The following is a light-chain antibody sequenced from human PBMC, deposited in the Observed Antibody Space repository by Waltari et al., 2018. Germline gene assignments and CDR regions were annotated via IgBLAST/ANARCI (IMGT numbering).Light chain of an antibody. CDR2: GAS. J-gene: IGKJ1*01. Sequence: EIVLTQSPATLYLSPGERATLSCRASQSVSSSLAWYQQKPGQAPRLLIYGASTRATGIPDRFSGSGSGTDFTLTISSLEPEDFAVYYCQQYSNWWTFGQGTKVEIK. CDR3: QQYSNWWT. V-gene: IGKV3-15*01. CDR1: QSVSSS.